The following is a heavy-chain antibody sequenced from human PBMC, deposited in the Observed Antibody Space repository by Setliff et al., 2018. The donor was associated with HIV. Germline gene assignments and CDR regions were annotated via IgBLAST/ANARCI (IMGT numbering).Heavy chain of an antibody. D-gene: IGHD3-9*01. CDR3: ARSGYRTGFYWVFGAFGI. V-gene: IGHV4-59*12. J-gene: IGHJ3*02. Sequence: NPSETLSLTCNVYGGSISGYYWSWIRQTPGKGLEWIGYFYSSETTNYNPSLKSRVTLSLDTSRNQFSLQLTSVTAADTAVYYCARSGYRTGFYWVFGAFGIWGPGKRVTVSS. CDR1: GGSISGYY. CDR2: FYSSETT.